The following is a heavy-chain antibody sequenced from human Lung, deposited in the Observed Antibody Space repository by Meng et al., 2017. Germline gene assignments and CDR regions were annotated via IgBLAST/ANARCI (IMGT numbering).Heavy chain of an antibody. D-gene: IGHD4-11*01. CDR1: GAAFSDYD. Sequence: VNHHQRGQGLIKPSATLHLTCLHSGAAFSDYDWSWIRQPPGKGLEWIGEINHSGSTNYNPSLERRATISVDTSQNNLSLKLSSVTAADSAVYYCARGPTTMAHDFDYWGQGTLVTVSS. CDR3: ARGPTTMAHDFDY. V-gene: IGHV4-34*01. CDR2: INHSGST. J-gene: IGHJ4*02.